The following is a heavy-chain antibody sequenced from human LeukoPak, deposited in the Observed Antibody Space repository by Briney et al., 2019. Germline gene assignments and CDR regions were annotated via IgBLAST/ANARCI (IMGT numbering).Heavy chain of an antibody. J-gene: IGHJ4*02. CDR1: GFSLSSSW. CDR3: ARADAPALLSQFDY. CDR2: INSDGSST. V-gene: IGHV3-74*01. D-gene: IGHD2-2*01. Sequence: GGSLRLSCAASGFSLSSSWMHWFRQAPGKGLVWVSRINSDGSSTSYADSVKGRFTISRDNAKNTLYLQMNSLRAEDTAVYYCARADAPALLSQFDYWGQGTLVTVSS.